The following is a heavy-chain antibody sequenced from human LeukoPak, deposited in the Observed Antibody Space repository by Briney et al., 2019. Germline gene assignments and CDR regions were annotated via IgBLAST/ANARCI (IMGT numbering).Heavy chain of an antibody. CDR2: MNPNSDNT. J-gene: IGHJ4*02. V-gene: IGHV1-8*01. CDR1: GYTFTSYD. CDR3: ASELRWQPH. Sequence: ASVKVSCKASGYTFTSYDINWVRQATGQGLEWMGWMNPNSDNTGYAQKFQGRIIMTSDTSISTAYLELSSLRSEDTAVYYCASELRWQPHWGQGTLITVSS. D-gene: IGHD4-23*01.